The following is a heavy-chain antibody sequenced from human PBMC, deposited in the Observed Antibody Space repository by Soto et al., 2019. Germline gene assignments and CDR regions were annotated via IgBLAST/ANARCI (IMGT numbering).Heavy chain of an antibody. D-gene: IGHD3-10*01. Sequence: QVQLVESGGGVVQPGRSLRLSCAASGFTFSSYGMHWVRQAPGKGLEWVAVIWYDGSNKYYADSVKGRFTISRDNSKKTLYLQMNSLRAEDKAVYYCARDQDYYGSGSYGDNWFDPWGQGTLVTVYS. CDR3: ARDQDYYGSGSYGDNWFDP. J-gene: IGHJ5*02. CDR2: IWYDGSNK. V-gene: IGHV3-33*01. CDR1: GFTFSSYG.